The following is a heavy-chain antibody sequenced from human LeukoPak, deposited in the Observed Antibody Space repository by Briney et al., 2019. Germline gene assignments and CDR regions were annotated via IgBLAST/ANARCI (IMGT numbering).Heavy chain of an antibody. D-gene: IGHD7-27*01. CDR2: ISAGGGNT. CDR3: ARGNWGENDAFDI. V-gene: IGHV3-23*01. Sequence: GGSLRLSCAASGFTFRTFAMSWVRQAPGKGLECVSVISAGGGNTYYADSVKGRFTISRDNSKSTLYLQMTSLRAEDTAVYYCARGNWGENDAFDIWGQGTMVTVSS. J-gene: IGHJ3*02. CDR1: GFTFRTFA.